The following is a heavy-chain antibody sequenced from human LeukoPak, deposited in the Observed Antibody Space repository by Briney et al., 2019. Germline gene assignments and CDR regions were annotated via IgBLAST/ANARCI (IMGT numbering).Heavy chain of an antibody. D-gene: IGHD3-22*01. CDR2: MTEGGAT. J-gene: IGHJ4*02. Sequence: GGSLRLSCAASGFTLSSSAMSWVRQAPGKGLEWVSVMTEGGATYYADSVRGRFIISRDTSKNMVYLQMNSLRVEDTAVYYCAKLLPDWGQGTLVTVSS. CDR3: AKLLPD. CDR1: GFTLSSSA. V-gene: IGHV3-23*01.